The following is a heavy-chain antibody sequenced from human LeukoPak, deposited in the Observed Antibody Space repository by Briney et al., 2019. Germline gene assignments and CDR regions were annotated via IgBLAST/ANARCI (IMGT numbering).Heavy chain of an antibody. D-gene: IGHD3-22*01. CDR1: GFTFSDYY. CDR3: ARAHKKSVTMIVRNKRPFDY. CDR2: ISSSGSTI. Sequence: GGSLRLSCAASGFTFSDYYMSWIRQAPGKWLEWVSYISSSGSTIYYADSVKGRFTISRDNAKNSLYLRMNSLRAEDTAVYYCARAHKKSVTMIVRNKRPFDYWGQGTLVTVSS. V-gene: IGHV3-11*04. J-gene: IGHJ4*02.